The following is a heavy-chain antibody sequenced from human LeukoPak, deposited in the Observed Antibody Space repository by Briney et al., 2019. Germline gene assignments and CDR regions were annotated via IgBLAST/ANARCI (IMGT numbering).Heavy chain of an antibody. Sequence: SETLSLTCTVSGGSISSSSYYWGWIRQPPGKGLEWIGSIYYSGSTYYNPSLKSRVTISVDTSKNQFSLKLSSVTAADTAVYYCARYHLGLGYYYGSGSYVGFDYWGQGTLVTVSS. CDR1: GGSISSSSYY. CDR2: IYYSGST. CDR3: ARYHLGLGYYYGSGSYVGFDY. J-gene: IGHJ4*02. D-gene: IGHD3-10*01. V-gene: IGHV4-39*07.